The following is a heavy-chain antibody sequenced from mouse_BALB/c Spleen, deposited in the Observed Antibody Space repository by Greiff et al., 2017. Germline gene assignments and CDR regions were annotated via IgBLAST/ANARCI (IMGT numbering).Heavy chain of an antibody. D-gene: IGHD1-1*01. CDR1: GYSFTDYI. CDR2: INPYYGST. CDR3: ARGGSSSYYYAMDY. Sequence: VQLQQTGPELVKPGASVKISCKASGYSFTDYIMLWVKQSHGKSLEWIGNINPYYGSTSYNLKFKGKATLTVDKSSSTAYMQLNSLTSEDSAVYYCARGGSSSYYYAMDYWGQGTSVTVSS. J-gene: IGHJ4*01. V-gene: IGHV1-39*01.